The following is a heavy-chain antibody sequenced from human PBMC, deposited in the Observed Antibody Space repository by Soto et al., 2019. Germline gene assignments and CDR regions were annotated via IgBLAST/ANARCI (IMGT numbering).Heavy chain of an antibody. CDR1: GFTFSSYA. CDR2: ISGSGGST. CDR3: AKALNYGDFYFDY. Sequence: GVLRLSCAASGFTFSSYAMSWVRQAPGKGLEWVSAISGSGGSTYYADSVKGRFTISRDNSKNTLYLQMNSLRAEDTAVYYCAKALNYGDFYFDYWGQGTLVTVSS. D-gene: IGHD4-17*01. V-gene: IGHV3-23*01. J-gene: IGHJ4*02.